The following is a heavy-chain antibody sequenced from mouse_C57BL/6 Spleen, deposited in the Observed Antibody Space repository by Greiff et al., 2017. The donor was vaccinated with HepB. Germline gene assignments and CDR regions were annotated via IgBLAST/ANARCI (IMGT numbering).Heavy chain of an antibody. CDR3: ARQGENYFDY. J-gene: IGHJ2*01. Sequence: EVQGVESGPVLVKPGASVKMSCKASGYTFTDYYMNWVKQSHGKSLEWIGVINPYNGGTSYNQKFKGKATLTVDKSSSTAYMELNSLTSEDSAVYYCARQGENYFDYWGQGTTLTVSS. CDR2: INPYNGGT. CDR1: GYTFTDYY. V-gene: IGHV1-19*01.